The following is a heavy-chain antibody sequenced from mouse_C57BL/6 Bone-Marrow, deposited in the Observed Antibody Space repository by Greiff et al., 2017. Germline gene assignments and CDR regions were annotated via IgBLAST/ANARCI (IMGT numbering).Heavy chain of an antibody. Sequence: VQLKQSGPVLVKPGASVKMSCKASGYTFTDYYMNWVKQSHGKSLEWIGVINPYNGGTSYNQKFKGKDTLTVDKSSSTAYMELNSLTSEDSAVYYCARITTVVTDWYFDVWGTGTTVTVSS. J-gene: IGHJ1*03. V-gene: IGHV1-19*01. D-gene: IGHD1-1*01. CDR2: INPYNGGT. CDR1: GYTFTDYY. CDR3: ARITTVVTDWYFDV.